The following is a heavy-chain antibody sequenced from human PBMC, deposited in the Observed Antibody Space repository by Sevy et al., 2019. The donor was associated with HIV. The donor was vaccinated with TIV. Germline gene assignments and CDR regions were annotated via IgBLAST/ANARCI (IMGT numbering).Heavy chain of an antibody. Sequence: GGSLRLSCKGSGYSFTSYWIGWVRQMPGKGLEWMGIIYPGDSDTRYSPSFQGQVTISADKSISTAYLQWSSLKASDTAMYYCARGNHNNWFDPWGQGTLVTVSS. D-gene: IGHD3-16*01. CDR3: ARGNHNNWFDP. J-gene: IGHJ5*02. CDR1: GYSFTSYW. CDR2: IYPGDSDT. V-gene: IGHV5-51*01.